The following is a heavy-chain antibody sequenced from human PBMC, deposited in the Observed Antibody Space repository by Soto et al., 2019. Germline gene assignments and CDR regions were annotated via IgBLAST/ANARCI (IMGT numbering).Heavy chain of an antibody. CDR2: ISGSGGST. J-gene: IGHJ4*02. Sequence: GGSLRLSGAASGITFSSYAMSWVRQAPEKGLEWVSAISGSGGSTYYADSVKGRFTISRDNSKNTLYLQMNSLRAEDTAVYYCANGNPGVVPHDYWGQGTLVTVSS. D-gene: IGHD2-15*01. CDR1: GITFSSYA. CDR3: ANGNPGVVPHDY. V-gene: IGHV3-23*01.